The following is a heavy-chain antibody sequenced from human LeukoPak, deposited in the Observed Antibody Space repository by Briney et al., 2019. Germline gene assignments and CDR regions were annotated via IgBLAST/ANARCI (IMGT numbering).Heavy chain of an antibody. CDR2: IYWDDDK. D-gene: IGHD3-10*01. V-gene: IGHV2-5*02. CDR1: GFSLSTSGVG. Sequence: SGPTLVNPTQTLTLTCTFSGFSLSTSGVGVGWIRQPPGKALEWLALIYWDDDKRYSPSLKSRLTITKDTSKNQVVLTVTNMDPVDTATYYCARIPMVRGLRGGDYFDYWGQGTLVPVSS. CDR3: ARIPMVRGLRGGDYFDY. J-gene: IGHJ4*02.